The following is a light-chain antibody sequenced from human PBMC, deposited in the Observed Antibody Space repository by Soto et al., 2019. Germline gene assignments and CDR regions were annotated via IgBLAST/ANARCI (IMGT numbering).Light chain of an antibody. V-gene: IGKV1-39*01. CDR3: QQSYSTLHL. Sequence: DIQMTQSPSSLSASVGDRVTITCRASPSISSSVNLYQQKPGKAPKLLIYAASSLQSGVPSRFSGSGSGTDFTLNISSLQPEEFATYYCQQSYSTLHLFGQGTRLEIK. CDR2: AAS. CDR1: PSISSS. J-gene: IGKJ5*01.